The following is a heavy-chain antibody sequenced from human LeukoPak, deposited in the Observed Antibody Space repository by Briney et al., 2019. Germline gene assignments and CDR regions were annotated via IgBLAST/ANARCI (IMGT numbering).Heavy chain of an antibody. Sequence: PGGSLRLSCAASGFTFSSYEMNWVRQAPGKGLEWVSYISSSGSTIYYANSVKGRFTISRDNAKNSLYLQMNSLRAEDTAVYYCAKAGILTGYYGGIDYWGQGTLVTVSS. CDR3: AKAGILTGYYGGIDY. V-gene: IGHV3-48*03. CDR2: ISSSGSTI. CDR1: GFTFSSYE. J-gene: IGHJ4*02. D-gene: IGHD3-9*01.